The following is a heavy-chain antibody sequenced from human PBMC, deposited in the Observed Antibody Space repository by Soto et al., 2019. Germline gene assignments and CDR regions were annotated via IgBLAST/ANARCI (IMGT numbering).Heavy chain of an antibody. CDR3: ARDGIGGTVFRGFCDY. CDR2: IWYDGSNK. J-gene: IGHJ4*02. V-gene: IGHV3-33*01. CDR1: GFTFSSYG. Sequence: GGSLRLSCAASGFTFSSYGMHWVRQAPGKGLEWVAVIWYDGSNKYYADSVKGRFTISRDNSKNTLYLQMDSLRAEDTAVYYCARDGIGGTVFRGFCDYWGQGTLVTVSS. D-gene: IGHD1-7*01.